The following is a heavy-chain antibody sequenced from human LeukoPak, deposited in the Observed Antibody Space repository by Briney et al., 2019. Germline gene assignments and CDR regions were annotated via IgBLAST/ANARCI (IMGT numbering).Heavy chain of an antibody. D-gene: IGHD2-8*01. CDR2: IYYSGST. V-gene: IGHV4-31*03. J-gene: IGHJ4*02. CDR1: GGSISSGGYY. CDR3: ARLVVYCTNGVCYDY. Sequence: SQTLSLTCTVSGGSISSGGYYWSWIRQHPGTGLEWIGYIYYSGSTYYNPSLKSRVTISVDTSKNRFSLKLSSVTAADTAVYYCARLVVYCTNGVCYDYWGQGTLVTVSS.